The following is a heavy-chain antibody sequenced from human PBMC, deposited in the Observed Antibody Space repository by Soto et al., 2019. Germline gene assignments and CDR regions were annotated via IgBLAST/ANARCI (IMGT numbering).Heavy chain of an antibody. V-gene: IGHV4-31*03. CDR1: CGSISSGGYY. Sequence: SETLSLTCTVSCGSISSGGYYWSWIRQHPGKGLEWIGYIYYSGSTYYNPSLKSRVTISVDTSKNQFSLKLSSVTAADTAVYYCARQGYYDSSGPPSWFDPWGQGTLVTVSS. D-gene: IGHD3-22*01. CDR3: ARQGYYDSSGPPSWFDP. J-gene: IGHJ5*02. CDR2: IYYSGST.